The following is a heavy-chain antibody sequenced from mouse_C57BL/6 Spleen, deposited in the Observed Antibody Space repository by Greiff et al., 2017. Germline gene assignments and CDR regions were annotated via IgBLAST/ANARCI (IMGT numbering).Heavy chain of an antibody. Sequence: VQLQQPGAELVRPGSSVKLSCKASGYTFTSYWMDWVKQRPGQGLEWIGNIYPSDSETHYNQKFKDKATLTVDKSSSTAYMQLSSLTSEDSAVYYCARPYYYGSSHWYFDVWGTGTTVTVSS. V-gene: IGHV1-61*01. J-gene: IGHJ1*03. CDR2: IYPSDSET. CDR1: GYTFTSYW. D-gene: IGHD1-1*01. CDR3: ARPYYYGSSHWYFDV.